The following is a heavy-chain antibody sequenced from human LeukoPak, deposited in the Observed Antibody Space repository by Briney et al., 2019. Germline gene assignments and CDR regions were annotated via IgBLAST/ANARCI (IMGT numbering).Heavy chain of an antibody. Sequence: ASVKVSCKASGYTFTSYDINWVRQATGQGLEWMGWMNPNSGNTGYAQKFQGRVTMTRNTSISTAYMELSSLRAEDTAVYYCARDLGYCTNGVCHTRFDYWGQGTLVAVSS. CDR2: MNPNSGNT. D-gene: IGHD2-8*01. CDR3: ARDLGYCTNGVCHTRFDY. V-gene: IGHV1-8*01. CDR1: GYTFTSYD. J-gene: IGHJ4*02.